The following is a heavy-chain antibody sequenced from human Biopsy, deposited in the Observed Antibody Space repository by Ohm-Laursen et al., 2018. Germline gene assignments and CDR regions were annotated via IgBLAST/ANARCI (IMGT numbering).Heavy chain of an antibody. V-gene: IGHV1-46*01. CDR3: ARISGWCGDLYYFDY. D-gene: IGHD6-19*01. CDR2: INPSGSTT. Sequence: GASVKVSCKASGYSFTSYYMHWVRQAPGQGLEWMGMINPSGSTTSYPQIFQGRVTMTRDTSKSTVYMELSSLRSADTAVYFGARISGWCGDLYYFDYWGQGTLVNVSS. CDR1: GYSFTSYY. J-gene: IGHJ4*01.